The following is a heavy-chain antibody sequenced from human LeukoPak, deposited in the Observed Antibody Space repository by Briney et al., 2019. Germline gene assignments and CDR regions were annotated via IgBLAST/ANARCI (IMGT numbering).Heavy chain of an antibody. CDR3: ARRGALVGAADY. CDR1: GYTFTSYD. D-gene: IGHD1-26*01. CDR2: ISAYNGNT. Sequence: ASVKVSCKASGYTFTSYDITWVRQAPGHGLEWMGWISAYNGNTNYAQKLQGRVTMTTDTSTSTAYMELRTLRSDDTAVYYCARRGALVGAADYWGQGTLVTVSS. J-gene: IGHJ4*02. V-gene: IGHV1-18*01.